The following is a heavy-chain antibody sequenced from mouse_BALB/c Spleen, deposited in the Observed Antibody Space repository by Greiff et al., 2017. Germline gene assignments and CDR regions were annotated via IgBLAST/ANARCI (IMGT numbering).Heavy chain of an antibody. J-gene: IGHJ3*01. D-gene: IGHD2-14*01. Sequence: LQQPGSELVRPGASVKLSCKASGYTFTSYWMHWVKQRPGQGLEWIGTIYPGSGSTNYDEKFKSKATLTVDTSSSTAYMQLSSLTSEDSAVYYCTRSNYRYDRFAYWGQGTLVTVSA. CDR3: TRSNYRYDRFAY. V-gene: IGHV1S22*01. CDR1: GYTFTSYW. CDR2: IYPGSGST.